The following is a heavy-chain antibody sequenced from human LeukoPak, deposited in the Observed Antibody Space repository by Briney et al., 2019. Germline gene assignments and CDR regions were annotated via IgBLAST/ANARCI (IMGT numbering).Heavy chain of an antibody. CDR3: ARGSSTWYFDY. V-gene: IGHV5-51*01. D-gene: IGHD6-13*01. CDR1: GYSFTNYW. CDR2: IYTVDSDT. Sequence: GEPLKISCKASGYSFTNYWIGWVRQMPGKGLEWMGIIYTVDSDTTYSPSFQGQVTISADKSISTAYLQLSSLRASDTAMYYCARGSSTWYFDYWGQGTLVTVSS. J-gene: IGHJ4*02.